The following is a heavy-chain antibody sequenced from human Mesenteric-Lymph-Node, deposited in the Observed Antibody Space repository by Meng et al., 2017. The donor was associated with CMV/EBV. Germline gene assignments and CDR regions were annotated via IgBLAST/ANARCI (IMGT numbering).Heavy chain of an antibody. J-gene: IGHJ4*02. V-gene: IGHV1-18*04. CDR2: ISAYNGNT. CDR3: ARDRGDFWSVHYIL. CDR1: GYIFSNHG. D-gene: IGHD3-3*01. Sequence: KASGYIFSNHGITWVRQAPGQGPEWMGWISAYNGNTNYAQKFQGRVTMTTDTSTSTAYMELRSLRSDDTAVYYCARDRGDFWSVHYILWGQGTLVTVSS.